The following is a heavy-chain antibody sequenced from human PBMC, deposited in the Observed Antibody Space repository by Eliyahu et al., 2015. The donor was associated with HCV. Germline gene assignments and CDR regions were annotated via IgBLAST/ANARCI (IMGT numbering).Heavy chain of an antibody. V-gene: IGHV3-30*01. Sequence: QVQLVESGGGVVQPGRSLRLSCAASGFTFSSYAMHWVRQAPGKGLEWVAVISYDGSNKYYADSVKGRFTISRDNSKNTLYLQMNSLRAEDTAVYYCAREGIAAAGTGAFDIWGQGTMVTVSS. CDR1: GFTFSSYA. CDR3: AREGIAAAGTGAFDI. J-gene: IGHJ3*02. CDR2: ISYDGSNK. D-gene: IGHD6-13*01.